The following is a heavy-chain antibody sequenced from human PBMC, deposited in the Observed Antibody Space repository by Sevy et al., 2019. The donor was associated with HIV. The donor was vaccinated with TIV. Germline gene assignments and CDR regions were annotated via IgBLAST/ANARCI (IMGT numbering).Heavy chain of an antibody. V-gene: IGHV1-69*13. CDR3: ARDRQRITMIVVVSPGAFDI. D-gene: IGHD3-22*01. J-gene: IGHJ3*02. CDR2: IIPILGTA. CDR1: GGTFSSYA. Sequence: ASVKVSCKASGGTFSSYAISWVRQAPGQGLEWMGGIIPILGTANYAQKFQGRVTITADESTSTAYMELSSLGSEATAVYYCARDRQRITMIVVVSPGAFDIWGQGTMVTVSS.